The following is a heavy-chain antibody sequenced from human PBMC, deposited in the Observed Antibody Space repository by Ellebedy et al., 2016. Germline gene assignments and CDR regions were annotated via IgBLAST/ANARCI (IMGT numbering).Heavy chain of an antibody. V-gene: IGHV4-61*02. CDR3: ARGGYSYALDY. CDR2: IYSSGST. CDR1: GDSISSGSYY. J-gene: IGHJ4*02. Sequence: SETLSLXCTVSGDSISSGSYYWSWIRQPAGKGLEWIGRIYSSGSTNYNPSLRSRVTMSVDTSKNQFSLKLSSVTAADTAVYYCARGGYSYALDYWGQGTLVTVSS. D-gene: IGHD5-18*01.